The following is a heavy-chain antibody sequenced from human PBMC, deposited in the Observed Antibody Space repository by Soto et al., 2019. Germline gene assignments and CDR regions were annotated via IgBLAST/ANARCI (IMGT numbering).Heavy chain of an antibody. V-gene: IGHV5-10-1*01. Sequence: GESLKISCKGSGYSFTSYWISWVRQMPGKGLEWMGRIDPSDSYTNYSPSFQGHVTISADKSISTAYLQWSSLKASDTAMYYCARRLVAAGTYYYYGMDVWGQGTTVTVS. J-gene: IGHJ6*02. CDR2: IDPSDSYT. D-gene: IGHD6-13*01. CDR3: ARRLVAAGTYYYYGMDV. CDR1: GYSFTSYW.